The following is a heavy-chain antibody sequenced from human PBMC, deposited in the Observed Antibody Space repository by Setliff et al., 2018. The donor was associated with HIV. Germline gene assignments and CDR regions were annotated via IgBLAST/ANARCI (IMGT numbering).Heavy chain of an antibody. CDR2: IRSKAHGGTT. J-gene: IGHJ4*02. V-gene: IGHV3-49*03. D-gene: IGHD7-27*01. Sequence: LRLSCITSGFTFGDYVMSWFRQAPGKGLEWVGFIRSKAHGGTTEYAASVEVRFIISRDDSKGIAYLQMNSLKTEDTAVYYCTRSNWGSTPDFDYWGQGTMVTVSS. CDR1: GFTFGDYV. CDR3: TRSNWGSTPDFDY.